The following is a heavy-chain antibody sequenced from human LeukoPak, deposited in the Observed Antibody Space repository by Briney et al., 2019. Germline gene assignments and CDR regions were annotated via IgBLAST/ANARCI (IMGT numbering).Heavy chain of an antibody. V-gene: IGHV3-11*01. CDR3: ARGNSGSYYGYYYYGMDV. J-gene: IGHJ6*02. CDR2: ISSSGSTI. CDR1: GFTFSDYY. D-gene: IGHD1-26*01. Sequence: GGSLRLSCAASGFTFSDYYVSWIRQAPGKGLEWVSYISSSGSTIYYADSVKGRFTISRDNAKNSLYLQMNSLRAEDTAVYYCARGNSGSYYGYYYYGMDVWGQGTTVTVSS.